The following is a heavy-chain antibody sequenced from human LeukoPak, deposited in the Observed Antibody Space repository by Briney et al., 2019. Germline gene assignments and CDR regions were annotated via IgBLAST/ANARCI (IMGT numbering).Heavy chain of an antibody. Sequence: PGGSLRLSCAASGFTFSSYSMNWVRQAPGKGLEWVANIKQDGSEKYYVDSVKGRFTISRDNAKNSLYLQMNSLRAEDTAVYYCARDKVGYYGSGADYWGQETLVTVSS. D-gene: IGHD3-10*01. J-gene: IGHJ4*02. CDR2: IKQDGSEK. CDR3: ARDKVGYYGSGADY. V-gene: IGHV3-7*01. CDR1: GFTFSSYS.